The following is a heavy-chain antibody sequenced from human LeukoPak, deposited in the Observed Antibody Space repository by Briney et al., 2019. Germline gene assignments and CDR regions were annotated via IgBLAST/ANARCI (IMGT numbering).Heavy chain of an antibody. CDR1: GGSISSYY. Sequence: SETLSLTCTVSGGSISSYYWSWIRQPPGKGLEWIGYIYYSGSTNYNPSLKSRVTISVDTSKNQFSLKLSSVTAADTVVYYCARPSSSGYWNAFDIWGQGTMVTVSS. CDR3: ARPSSSGYWNAFDI. CDR2: IYYSGST. D-gene: IGHD3-22*01. J-gene: IGHJ3*02. V-gene: IGHV4-59*08.